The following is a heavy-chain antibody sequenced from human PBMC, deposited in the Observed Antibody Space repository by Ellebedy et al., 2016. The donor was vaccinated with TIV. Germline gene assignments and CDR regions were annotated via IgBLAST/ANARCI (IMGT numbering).Heavy chain of an antibody. Sequence: GGSLRLSCAASGFTFSSYGIHWVRQAPGKGLEWVAVVSYDGASKYYADSVKGRFTISRDNSKSTLYLQMNSLRAEDTAVYYCARAHKRGRGWNFGFWGQGTLVTVSS. CDR3: ARAHKRGRGWNFGF. D-gene: IGHD6-19*01. CDR2: VSYDGASK. CDR1: GFTFSSYG. J-gene: IGHJ4*02. V-gene: IGHV3-30*03.